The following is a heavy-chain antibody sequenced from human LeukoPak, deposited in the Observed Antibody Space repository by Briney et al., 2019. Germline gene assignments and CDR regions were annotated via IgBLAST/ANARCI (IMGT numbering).Heavy chain of an antibody. D-gene: IGHD3-16*01. Sequence: GGSLRLSCAASGFTFSRSAMTWVRQGPGTGLEFVASIIYSGGATYYADSVKGRFTISRDNSKNTLYLQMNSLRAEDTALYYCARVRIGGAMPTENALDYWGQGILVTVSS. J-gene: IGHJ4*02. CDR1: GFTFSRSA. CDR3: ARVRIGGAMPTENALDY. V-gene: IGHV3-23*01. CDR2: IIYSGGAT.